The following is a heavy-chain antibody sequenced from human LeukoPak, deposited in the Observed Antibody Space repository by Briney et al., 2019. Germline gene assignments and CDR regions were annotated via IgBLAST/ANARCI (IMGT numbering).Heavy chain of an antibody. J-gene: IGHJ4*02. V-gene: IGHV3-21*01. D-gene: IGHD3-22*01. CDR1: GFTFSTYS. Sequence: GGSLRLSCAASGFTFSTYSIHWVRQAPGKGLEWVSSIDSSSYIYYADSAKGRFTISRDNPKNSLYLQMSSLRAEDTAVYYCAREAYDTRDFDYWGQGTLVTVSS. CDR3: AREAYDTRDFDY. CDR2: IDSSSYI.